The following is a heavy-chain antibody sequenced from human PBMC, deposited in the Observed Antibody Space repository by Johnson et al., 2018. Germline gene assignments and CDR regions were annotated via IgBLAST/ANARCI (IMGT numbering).Heavy chain of an antibody. CDR1: GGSISSYY. Sequence: QVQLQESGPGLVKPSETXSLTCTVFGGSISSYYWSWIRQPPGKGLEWIGYIYYSGSTNYNPSLKSRVTISVDTSKNQFSLKLGPVTAADTAVYYCARGGGADYYYGMDVWGQGTTVTVSS. D-gene: IGHD1-26*01. V-gene: IGHV4-59*01. J-gene: IGHJ6*02. CDR2: IYYSGST. CDR3: ARGGGADYYYGMDV.